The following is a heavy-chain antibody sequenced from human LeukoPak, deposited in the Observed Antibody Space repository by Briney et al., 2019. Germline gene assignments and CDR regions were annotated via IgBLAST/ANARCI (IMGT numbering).Heavy chain of an antibody. CDR1: GFTVISSY. Sequence: GGSLRLSCAASGFTVISSYMTWVRQAPGKGLEWVSVIFKGGSTYYADSVKGRFTISTDNSKNTLYLQMNTLRAEDTAVYYCARGLYTSGTYYNFFDLWAQGTLVTVSS. CDR2: IFKGGST. D-gene: IGHD3-10*01. CDR3: ARGLYTSGTYYNFFDL. V-gene: IGHV3-66*01. J-gene: IGHJ5*02.